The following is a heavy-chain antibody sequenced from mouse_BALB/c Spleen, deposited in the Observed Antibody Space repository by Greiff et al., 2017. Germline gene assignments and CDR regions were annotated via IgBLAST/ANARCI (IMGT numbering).Heavy chain of an antibody. CDR2: IWAGGST. CDR3: ARAAYYGNYESWVAY. D-gene: IGHD2-10*01. Sequence: VKLVESGPGLVAPSQSLSITCTVSGFSLTSYGVHWVRQPPGKGLEWLGVIWAGGSTNYNSALMSRLSISKDNSKSQVFLKMNSLQTDDTAMYYCARAAYYGNYESWVAYWGQGTLVTVAA. J-gene: IGHJ3*01. CDR1: GFSLTSYG. V-gene: IGHV2-9*02.